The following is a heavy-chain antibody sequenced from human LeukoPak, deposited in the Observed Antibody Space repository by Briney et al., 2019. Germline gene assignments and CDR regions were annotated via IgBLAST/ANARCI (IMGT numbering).Heavy chain of an antibody. CDR3: ARALRYNWNDVFGY. J-gene: IGHJ4*02. CDR1: GYTFTSYA. Sequence: ASVKVSCKASGYTFTSYAMHWVRQAPGQRLGWMGWINAGNGNTKYSQKFQGRVTITRDTSASTAYMELSSLRSEDTAVYYCARALRYNWNDVFGYWGQGTLVTVSS. CDR2: INAGNGNT. D-gene: IGHD1-1*01. V-gene: IGHV1-3*01.